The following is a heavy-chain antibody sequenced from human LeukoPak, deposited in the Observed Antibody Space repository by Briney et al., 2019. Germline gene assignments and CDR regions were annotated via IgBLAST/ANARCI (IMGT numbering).Heavy chain of an antibody. J-gene: IGHJ6*02. CDR1: GFTFSSYW. CDR3: ARDISVHYCSGGSCYPFYYYYGLDV. D-gene: IGHD2-15*01. CDR2: INSDGSST. V-gene: IGHV3-74*01. Sequence: GGSLRLSCAASGFTFSSYWMHWVRQAPGKGLVWVSRINSDGSSTNYADSVKGRFTISRDNAKNTLYLQINSLRDEDTAVYYCARDISVHYCSGGSCYPFYYYYGLDVWGQGSSVTVSS.